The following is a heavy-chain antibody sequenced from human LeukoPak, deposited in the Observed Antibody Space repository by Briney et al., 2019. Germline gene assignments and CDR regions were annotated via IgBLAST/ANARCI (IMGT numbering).Heavy chain of an antibody. J-gene: IGHJ3*02. V-gene: IGHV3-48*01. D-gene: IGHD3-22*01. CDR3: ARDRWYYDSSGYDAFDI. CDR1: GFTFSSYS. CDR2: ISSSSSTI. Sequence: GGSLRLPCAASGFTFSSYSMNWVRQAPGKGLEWVSYISSSSSTIYYADSVKGRFTISRDNAKNSLYLQMNSLRAEDTAVYYCARDRWYYDSSGYDAFDIWGQGTMVTVSS.